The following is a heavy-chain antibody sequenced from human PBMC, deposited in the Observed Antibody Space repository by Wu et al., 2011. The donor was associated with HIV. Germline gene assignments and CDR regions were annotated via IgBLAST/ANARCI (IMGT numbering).Heavy chain of an antibody. CDR3: ARGSGYHFNYNYLVV. V-gene: IGHV1-69*14. D-gene: IGHD3-22*01. J-gene: IGHJ6*03. Sequence: QVQPVQSGAEVKKPGSSVKVSCKASGGTFNSYAISWVRQAPGQGLEWMGGIIAIFGTANYAQKFQGRVTITADKSTTTTYMELNNLRPEDTAVYYCARGSGYHFNYNYLVVWGKGTTVTVSS. CDR2: IIAIFGTA. CDR1: GGTFNSYA.